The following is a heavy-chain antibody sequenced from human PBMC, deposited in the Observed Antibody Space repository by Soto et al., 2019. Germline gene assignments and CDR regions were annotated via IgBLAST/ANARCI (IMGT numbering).Heavy chain of an antibody. Sequence: TLSLTCTVSGGSISSGGYYWSWIRQHPGKGLEWIGYIYYSGSTYYNPSLKSRVTISVDTSKNQFSLKLSSVTAADTAVYYCARGSYSYGSRTSFDYWGQGTLVTVSS. D-gene: IGHD5-18*01. V-gene: IGHV4-31*03. J-gene: IGHJ4*02. CDR2: IYYSGST. CDR3: ARGSYSYGSRTSFDY. CDR1: GGSISSGGYY.